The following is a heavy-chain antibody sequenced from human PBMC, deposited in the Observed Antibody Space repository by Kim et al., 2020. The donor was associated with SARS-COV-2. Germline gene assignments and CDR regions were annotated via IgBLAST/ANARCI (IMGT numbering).Heavy chain of an antibody. J-gene: IGHJ6*02. CDR2: INTNSVNT. CDR3: ARGGDMDV. V-gene: IGHV1-18*01. CDR1: GYTFTNSG. Sequence: ASVKVSCKASGYTFTNSGINWLRQAPGQGQGLEWMGFINTNSVNTNYIQRLQGRVTMTTDTSTTTAYMELRSLTSDDTAVYYCARGGDMDVWGQGTTVTVSS.